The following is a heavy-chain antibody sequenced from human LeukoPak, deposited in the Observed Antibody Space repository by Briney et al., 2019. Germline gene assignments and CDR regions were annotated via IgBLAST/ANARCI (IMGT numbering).Heavy chain of an antibody. J-gene: IGHJ4*02. D-gene: IGHD3-22*01. Sequence: SETLSLTCAVSGGSFKGYYWTWIRQAPGKGLEWIGEINHGGSTNYNPSVESRVTISVDTSKNQFSLKLSSVTAADTAVYYCARGARPLHYYDSSGYYWGTERHYYFDYWGQGTLVTVSS. CDR3: ARGARPLHYYDSSGYYWGTERHYYFDY. CDR1: GGSFKGYY. V-gene: IGHV4-34*01. CDR2: INHGGST.